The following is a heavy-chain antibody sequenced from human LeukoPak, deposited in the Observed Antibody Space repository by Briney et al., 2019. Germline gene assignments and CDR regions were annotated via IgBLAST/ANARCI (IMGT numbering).Heavy chain of an antibody. CDR2: INHSGTT. V-gene: IGHV4-34*01. CDR1: GGSFSNYY. D-gene: IGHD3-22*01. J-gene: IGHJ3*02. Sequence: PSETLSLTCAVSGGSFSNYYWTWIRQPPGKGLEWIGEINHSGTTNYSPSPKSRVTMSVDTSKNQFSLNVTSVTAADTAVYYCARGPPEDSDNNDSYDAFDIWGQGTMVTVSS. CDR3: ARGPPEDSDNNDSYDAFDI.